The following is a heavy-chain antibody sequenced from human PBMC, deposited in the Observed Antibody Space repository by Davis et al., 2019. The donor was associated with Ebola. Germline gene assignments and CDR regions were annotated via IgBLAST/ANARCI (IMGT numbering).Heavy chain of an antibody. Sequence: GGSLRLSCGASGLTFSDAWVGWARQAPGKGLEWLGRIKSKIDGGTTDYAEPVKGRFTISRDDSINTVFLQMNSLRTEDTAMYYCARAWVASSAGWLGGDYWGQGTLVTVSS. CDR1: GLTFSDAW. D-gene: IGHD6-19*01. CDR3: ARAWVASSAGWLGGDY. V-gene: IGHV3-15*01. CDR2: IKSKIDGGTT. J-gene: IGHJ4*02.